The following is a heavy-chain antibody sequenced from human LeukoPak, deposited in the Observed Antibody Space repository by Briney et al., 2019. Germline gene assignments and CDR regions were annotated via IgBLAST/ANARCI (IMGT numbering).Heavy chain of an antibody. CDR2: IYYSGST. CDR3: ACRRGGFDY. CDR1: GGSISSSSYY. V-gene: IGHV4-39*01. D-gene: IGHD2-15*01. Sequence: KASETLSLTCTVSGGSISSSSYYWGWIRQPPGKGLEWIGSIYYSGSTYYNPSLKSRVTISVDTSKNQFSLKLSSVTAADTAVYYCACRRGGFDYWGQGTLVTVSS. J-gene: IGHJ4*02.